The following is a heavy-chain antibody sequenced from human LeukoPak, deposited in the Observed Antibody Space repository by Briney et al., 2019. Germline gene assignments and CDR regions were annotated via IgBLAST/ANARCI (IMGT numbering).Heavy chain of an antibody. D-gene: IGHD2-15*01. CDR2: INHSGST. Sequence: SETLSLTCAVYGGSFSGYYWSWTRQPPGKGLEWIGEINHSGSTNYNPSLKSRVTISVDTSKNQFSLKLSSVTAADTAVYYCARGQYCSGGSCYSDWFDPWGQGTLATVSS. CDR3: ARGQYCSGGSCYSDWFDP. CDR1: GGSFSGYY. J-gene: IGHJ5*02. V-gene: IGHV4-34*01.